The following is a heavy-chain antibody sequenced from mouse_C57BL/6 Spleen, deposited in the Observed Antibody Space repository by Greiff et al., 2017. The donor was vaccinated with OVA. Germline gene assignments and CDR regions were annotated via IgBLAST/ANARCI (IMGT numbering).Heavy chain of an antibody. Sequence: QVQLQQSGAELVRPGASVTLSCKASGYTFTDYEMHWVKQTPVHGLEWIGAIDPETGGTAYNQKFKGKAILTADKSSSTAYMELRSLTSEDSAVYYCTREGGWLLPDYWGQGTTLTVSS. D-gene: IGHD2-3*01. J-gene: IGHJ2*01. CDR1: GYTFTDYE. CDR2: IDPETGGT. CDR3: TREGGWLLPDY. V-gene: IGHV1-15*01.